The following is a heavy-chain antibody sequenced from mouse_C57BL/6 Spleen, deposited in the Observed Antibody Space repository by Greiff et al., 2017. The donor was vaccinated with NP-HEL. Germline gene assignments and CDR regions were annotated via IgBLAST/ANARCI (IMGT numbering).Heavy chain of an antibody. CDR2: ISSGGGYI. CDR3: TRGGVLWSPYAMDD. J-gene: IGHJ4*01. V-gene: IGHV5-9-1*02. Sequence: EVKLVESGEGLVKPGGSLKLSCAASGFTFSSYAMSWVRQTPEKRLEWVAYISSGGGYIYYADTVKGRFTISRDNARNTLYLQMSSLKSEDTAMYYCTRGGVLWSPYAMDDWGKGTSVTVSS. CDR1: GFTFSSYA. D-gene: IGHD1-1*02.